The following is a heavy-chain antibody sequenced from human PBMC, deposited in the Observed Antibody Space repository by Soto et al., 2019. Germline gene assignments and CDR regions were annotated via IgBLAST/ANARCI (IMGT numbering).Heavy chain of an antibody. CDR3: ARARQYDYEII. Sequence: SETLSLTCSVSGASIGSAGYYWTWIRQHSGKGLEWIGHIYNTGSAHYNSSLKSRVTISVDTSRDQFSLHLTSVTVADTAVYYCARARQYDYEIICGKRTMVTVSS. D-gene: IGHD4-17*01. CDR2: IYNTGSA. CDR1: GASIGSAGYY. V-gene: IGHV4-31*03. J-gene: IGHJ4*02.